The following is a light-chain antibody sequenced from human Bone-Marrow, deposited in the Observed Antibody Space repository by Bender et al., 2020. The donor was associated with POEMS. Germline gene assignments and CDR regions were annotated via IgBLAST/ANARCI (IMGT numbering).Light chain of an antibody. CDR1: SSDVGGYNY. V-gene: IGLV2-14*03. Sequence: QSALTQPRSVSGSPGQSVTISCTGTSSDVGGYNYVSWFQQHLGKAPKLLIYDVSHRPSGVSHRFSGSKSGIAASLTISGLQAEDEADYYCTSYTSSGRLVFGGGTKVTVL. CDR3: TSYTSSGRLV. J-gene: IGLJ1*01. CDR2: DVS.